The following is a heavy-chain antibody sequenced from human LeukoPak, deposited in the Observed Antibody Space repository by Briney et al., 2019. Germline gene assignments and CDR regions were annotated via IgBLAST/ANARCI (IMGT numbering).Heavy chain of an antibody. D-gene: IGHD3-22*01. CDR3: ARGRYYDSSGHGAFDI. CDR2: INPDGSTT. CDR1: GFTFSSYW. J-gene: IGHJ3*02. V-gene: IGHV3-74*01. Sequence: GRSLRLSCAASGFTFSSYWMHWVRQAPGKGLVWVSRINPDGSTTNYADSVKGRFTISRDNAKNTLYLQMDSLRAEDTAVYYCARGRYYDSSGHGAFDIWGQGTMVTVSS.